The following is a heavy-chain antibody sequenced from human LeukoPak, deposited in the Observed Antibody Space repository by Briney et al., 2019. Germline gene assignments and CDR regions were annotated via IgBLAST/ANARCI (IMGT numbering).Heavy chain of an antibody. J-gene: IGHJ5*02. D-gene: IGHD6-6*01. CDR2: INPSGGST. CDR1: GYTFTSYY. Sequence: ASVKVSCKASGYTFTSYYMHWVRQAPGQGLEWMGIINPSGGSTSYAQKFQGRVTMTRDMSTSTVYMELSSLRSEDTAVYYCARGLTSSSSFFYNWFDPWGQGTLVTVYS. V-gene: IGHV1-46*01. CDR3: ARGLTSSSSFFYNWFDP.